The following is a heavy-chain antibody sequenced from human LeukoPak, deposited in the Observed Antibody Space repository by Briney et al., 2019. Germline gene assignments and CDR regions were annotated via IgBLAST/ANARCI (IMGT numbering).Heavy chain of an antibody. J-gene: IGHJ4*02. CDR2: ISGSDGSA. CDR3: AKGRGYCTGGSCYSDY. Sequence: WVRQAPGKGLEWVSTISGSDGSAYYADSVKGRFTISRDNSKNTLYLQMNSLRVEDTAIYYCAKGRGYCTGGSCYSDYWGQGTLITVSS. V-gene: IGHV3-23*01. D-gene: IGHD2-15*01.